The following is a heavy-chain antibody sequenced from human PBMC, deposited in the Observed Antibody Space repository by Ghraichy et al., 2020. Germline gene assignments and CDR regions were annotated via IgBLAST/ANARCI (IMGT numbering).Heavy chain of an antibody. V-gene: IGHV3-23*01. CDR2: LSGYGVNT. J-gene: IGHJ4*02. D-gene: IGHD5-24*01. CDR1: GLTFNSYA. CDR3: AKSPLDGSGPMGH. Sequence: GGSLRLSCAVSGLTFNSYAMSWVRQAPGKGLEWVSDLSGYGVNTYYADSVKGRFTISRDNSKDTLYLQMNSLRAEDNAVCYCAKSPLDGSGPMGHWGQGTLVTVSS.